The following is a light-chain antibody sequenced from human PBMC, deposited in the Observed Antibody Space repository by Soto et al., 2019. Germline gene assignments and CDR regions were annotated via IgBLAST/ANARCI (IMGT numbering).Light chain of an antibody. CDR2: DAS. CDR1: ESIGNY. CDR3: QWRSDWPPRLT. J-gene: IGKJ4*01. V-gene: IGKV3-11*01. Sequence: EVVLTQSPATLSLSPGERATLSCRASESIGNYLAWYQQKLGQAPKLLIYDASHRAIGIPGRFSGDGSGTDFTHTINSLEPEDFAVYYCQWRSDWPPRLTFGGGTKVEIK.